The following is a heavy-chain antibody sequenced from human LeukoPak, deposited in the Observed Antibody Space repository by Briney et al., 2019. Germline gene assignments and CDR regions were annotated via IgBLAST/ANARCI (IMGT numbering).Heavy chain of an antibody. CDR2: IYHSGST. V-gene: IGHV4-38-2*02. Sequence: SETLSLTCTVSGYSISSGYYWGWIRQPPGKGLEWIGSIYHSGSTYYNPSLKSRVTISVDTSKNQFSLKLSSVTAADTAVYYCAREHCSGGSCYSIYYYYYTDVWGKGTTVTVSS. J-gene: IGHJ6*03. CDR1: GYSISSGYY. CDR3: AREHCSGGSCYSIYYYYYTDV. D-gene: IGHD2-15*01.